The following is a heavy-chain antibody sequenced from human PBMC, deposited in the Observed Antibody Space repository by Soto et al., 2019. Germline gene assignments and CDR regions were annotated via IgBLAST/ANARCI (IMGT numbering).Heavy chain of an antibody. CDR1: GYTFTSYA. CDR2: INAGNGNT. D-gene: IGHD2-21*01. J-gene: IGHJ6*02. V-gene: IGHV1-3*01. Sequence: ASVKVSCKASGYTFTSYAMHWVRQAPGQRLEWMGWINAGNGNTKYSQKLQGRVTITRDTSASTAYMELSSLRSEDTAVYYCATDPHGDSYPPSYCYYGMDVWCQGTRATVS. CDR3: ATDPHGDSYPPSYCYYGMDV.